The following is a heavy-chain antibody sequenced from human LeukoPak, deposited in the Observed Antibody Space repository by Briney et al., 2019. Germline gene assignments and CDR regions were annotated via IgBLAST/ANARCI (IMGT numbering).Heavy chain of an antibody. Sequence: GGSLRLSCAASGFTFSSYAMHWVRQAPGKGLEWVAVISYDGSNKYYADSVKGRFTISRDNSKNTLYLQMNSLRAEDTAVYYCARRAVSGSYYGYWGQGTLVTVSS. D-gene: IGHD1-26*01. CDR2: ISYDGSNK. J-gene: IGHJ4*02. CDR1: GFTFSSYA. V-gene: IGHV3-30*04. CDR3: ARRAVSGSYYGY.